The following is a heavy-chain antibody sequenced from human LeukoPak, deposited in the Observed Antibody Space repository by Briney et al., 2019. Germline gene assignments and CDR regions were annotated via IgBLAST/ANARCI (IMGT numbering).Heavy chain of an antibody. CDR2: IQSGGRT. V-gene: IGHV3-66*01. D-gene: IGHD2/OR15-2a*01. CDR3: VKGRVDLSYFDS. CDR1: GFTVNNCF. J-gene: IGHJ4*02. Sequence: GGSLRLSCEASGFTVNNCFMTWVRQAPGRGLEWVSVIQSGGRTYYADSVKGRFTISRDTSTNTLYLQMNTLRAEDTAVYFCVKGRVDLSYFDSWGQGTLVTVSS.